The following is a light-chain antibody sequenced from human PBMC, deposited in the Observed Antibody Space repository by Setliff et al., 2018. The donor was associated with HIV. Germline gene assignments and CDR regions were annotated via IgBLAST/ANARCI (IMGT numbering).Light chain of an antibody. V-gene: IGKV4-1*01. CDR1: RSVLYSANNMNY. Sequence: DIVMTQSADSLAVSLGERATINCKSSRSVLYSANNMNYLAWYQQKPGQPPKLLIYWASIRGSGVPDRFSGSGSGTDFTLTISSLQAEDVAVYYCQQYYSTWTFGQGTKVDIK. CDR3: QQYYSTWT. CDR2: WAS. J-gene: IGKJ1*01.